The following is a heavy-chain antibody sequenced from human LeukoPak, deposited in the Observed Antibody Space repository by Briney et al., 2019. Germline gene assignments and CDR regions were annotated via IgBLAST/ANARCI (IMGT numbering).Heavy chain of an antibody. CDR3: ARVLSGTTQTNYFDN. J-gene: IGHJ4*02. CDR1: GFTFSSYG. Sequence: GGSLRLSCAASGFTFSSYGMHWVRQAPDKGLEWVAVISYDGSNKYYADSVKGRFTISRDNSKNTLYLDMNNLRAEDTAMYYCARVLSGTTQTNYFDNWGQGTLVTVSS. D-gene: IGHD1-7*01. V-gene: IGHV3-30*19. CDR2: ISYDGSNK.